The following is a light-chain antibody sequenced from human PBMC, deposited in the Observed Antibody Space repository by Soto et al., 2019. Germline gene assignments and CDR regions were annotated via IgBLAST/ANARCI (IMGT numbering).Light chain of an antibody. CDR2: DVI. CDR3: SSYTTTSTHV. CDR1: SSGVGAYNY. V-gene: IGLV2-14*03. Sequence: QSVLTQPASVSGSPGQSITISCTGTSSGVGAYNYVSWYQHHPGKAPKLLIYDVINRPSGVSNRFSGSQSGNTASLTISGLQADDEADYYCSSYTTTSTHVFGSGTKVTVL. J-gene: IGLJ1*01.